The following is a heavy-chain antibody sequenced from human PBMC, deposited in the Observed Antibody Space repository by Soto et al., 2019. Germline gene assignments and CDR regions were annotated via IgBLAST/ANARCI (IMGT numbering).Heavy chain of an antibody. V-gene: IGHV3-53*01. J-gene: IGHJ6*02. CDR1: GFTVSSNY. CDR3: ARDRGSYWDGYYYYGMDV. CDR2: IYSGGST. Sequence: PGGSLRLSCAASGFTVSSNYMSWVRQAPGKGLEWVSVIYSGGSTYYADSVKGRFTISRDNSKNTLYLQMNSLRAEDTAVYYCARDRGSYWDGYYYYGMDVWGQGTTVTVSS. D-gene: IGHD1-26*01.